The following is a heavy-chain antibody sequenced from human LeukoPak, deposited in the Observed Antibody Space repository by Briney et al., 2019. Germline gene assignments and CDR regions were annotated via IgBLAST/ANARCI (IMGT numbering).Heavy chain of an antibody. CDR2: MNQDGSAK. J-gene: IGHJ4*02. CDR3: ARSRGDYERGYFDY. D-gene: IGHD4-17*01. Sequence: GGSLRLSCEASGLTFSRDWMGWVRQAPGKGLEWVANMNQDGSAKYYVDSVKGRFTISRDNAKSSLYLQMNSLRAEDTAFYYCARSRGDYERGYFDYWGQGTLVTVSS. V-gene: IGHV3-7*01. CDR1: GLTFSRDW.